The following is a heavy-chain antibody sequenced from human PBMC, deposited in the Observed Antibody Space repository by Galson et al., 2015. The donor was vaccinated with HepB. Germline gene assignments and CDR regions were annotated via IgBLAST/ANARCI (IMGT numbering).Heavy chain of an antibody. CDR2: IIPIFGTA. D-gene: IGHD3-22*01. CDR1: GGTFSSYA. Sequence: SVKVSCKASGGTFSSYAISWVRQAPGQGLEWMGGIIPIFGTANYAQKFQGRVTITADESTSTAYMELSSLRSEDTAVYYCARVADSSGYPLGYWGQGTLVTVSS. CDR3: ARVADSSGYPLGY. J-gene: IGHJ4*02. V-gene: IGHV1-69*13.